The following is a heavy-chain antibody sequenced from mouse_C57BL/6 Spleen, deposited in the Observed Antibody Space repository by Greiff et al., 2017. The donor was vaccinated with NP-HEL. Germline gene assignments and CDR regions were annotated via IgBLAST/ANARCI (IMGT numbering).Heavy chain of an antibody. CDR2: ISDGGSYT. Sequence: EVKLEESGGGLVKPGGSLKLSCAASGFTFSSYAMSWVRQTPEKRLEWVATISDGGSYTYYPDNVKGRFTISRDNAKNNLYLQMSHLKSEDTAMYYCARDRTYGGAMDYWGQGTSVTVSS. CDR3: ARDRTYGGAMDY. CDR1: GFTFSSYA. J-gene: IGHJ4*01. D-gene: IGHD1-1*01. V-gene: IGHV5-4*01.